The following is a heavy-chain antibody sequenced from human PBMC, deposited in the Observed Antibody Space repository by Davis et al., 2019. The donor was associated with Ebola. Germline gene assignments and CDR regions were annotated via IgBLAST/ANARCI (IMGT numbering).Heavy chain of an antibody. CDR3: ARASFGYNSGWYADY. D-gene: IGHD6-19*01. CDR2: VHGGNGNT. Sequence: ASVKVSCKASGFILTNYAIHWVRQAPGQRLEWMGWVHGGNGNTKYSQRFQGRVTITTDTSASTVYLDLTSLRSEDTAVFYCARASFGYNSGWYADYWGPGSLVTVSS. V-gene: IGHV1-3*01. CDR1: GFILTNYA. J-gene: IGHJ4*02.